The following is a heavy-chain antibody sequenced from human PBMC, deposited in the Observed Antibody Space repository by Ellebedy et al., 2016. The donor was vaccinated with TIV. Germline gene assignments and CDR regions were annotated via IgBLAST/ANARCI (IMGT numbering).Heavy chain of an antibody. V-gene: IGHV3-30*03. D-gene: IGHD4-17*01. J-gene: IGHJ4*02. Sequence: GESLKISCAVSGLTFTTYGMHWVRQAPGKGLEWVALISYDGSNKFYADSVKGRFTISSDNSQNTLYLQMNRLRAEDTAVYYCARDYGDSLWGLDYWGQGTLVTVSS. CDR2: ISYDGSNK. CDR3: ARDYGDSLWGLDY. CDR1: GLTFTTYG.